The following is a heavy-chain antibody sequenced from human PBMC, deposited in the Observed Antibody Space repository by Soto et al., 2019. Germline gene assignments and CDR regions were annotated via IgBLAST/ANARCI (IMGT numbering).Heavy chain of an antibody. CDR1: GYTFTSYA. Sequence: QVQLVQSGAEVKKPGASVKVSCKASGYTFTSYAMHWVRQAPGQRLEWMGWINAGNGNTKYSQKFQGRVTITRDTSASTAYRDLSSLRCEDTAVYYCASYYYGSGSYYKTDYYYGMDVWGQGTTVPGSS. CDR3: ASYYYGSGSYYKTDYYYGMDV. V-gene: IGHV1-3*01. CDR2: INAGNGNT. D-gene: IGHD3-10*01. J-gene: IGHJ6*02.